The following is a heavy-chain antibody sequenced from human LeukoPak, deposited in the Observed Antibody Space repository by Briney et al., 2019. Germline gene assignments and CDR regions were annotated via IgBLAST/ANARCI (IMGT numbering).Heavy chain of an antibody. V-gene: IGHV4-31*03. CDR2: IYYSGST. CDR3: ARAHYDFWSGYINYYYYGMDV. Sequence: ASETLSLTCTVSGGSISSGGYYWSWIRQHPGKGLEWIGYIYYSGSTYYNPSLKSRVTISVDTSKNQFSLKLSSVTAADTAVYYCARAHYDFWSGYINYYYYGMDVWGQGTTVTVSS. J-gene: IGHJ6*02. D-gene: IGHD3-3*01. CDR1: GGSISSGGYY.